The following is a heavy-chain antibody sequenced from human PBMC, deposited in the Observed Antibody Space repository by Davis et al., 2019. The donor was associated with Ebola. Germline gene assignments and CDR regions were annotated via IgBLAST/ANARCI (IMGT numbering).Heavy chain of an antibody. CDR1: GFTFSSCA. CDR2: ISGSGGST. D-gene: IGHD1/OR15-1a*01. V-gene: IGHV3-23*01. CDR3: ARNNYYYYYYYMDV. Sequence: GESLKISCAASGFTFSSCAMSWVRQAPGKGLEWVSAISGSGGSTYYADSVKGRFTISRDNSKNTLYLQMNSLRAEDTAVYYCARNNYYYYYYYMDVWGKGTTVTVSS. J-gene: IGHJ6*03.